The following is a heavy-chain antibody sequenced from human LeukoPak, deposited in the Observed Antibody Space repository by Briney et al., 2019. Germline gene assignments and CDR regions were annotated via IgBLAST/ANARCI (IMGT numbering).Heavy chain of an antibody. CDR1: GGSISSSSYY. D-gene: IGHD2-15*01. Sequence: PSETLSLTCTVSGGSISSSSYYWGWIRQPPGKGLEWIGSIYYSGRTYYNPSLKSRVTISVDTSKNQFSLKLSSVTAADTAVYYCARIDCSGSSCFYGMDVWGQGTTVTVSS. CDR3: ARIDCSGSSCFYGMDV. J-gene: IGHJ6*02. CDR2: IYYSGRT. V-gene: IGHV4-39*01.